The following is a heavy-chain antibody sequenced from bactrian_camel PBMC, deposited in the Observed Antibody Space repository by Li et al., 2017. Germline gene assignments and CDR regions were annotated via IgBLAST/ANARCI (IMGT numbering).Heavy chain of an antibody. CDR1: GHSRGSNC. V-gene: IGHV3S55*01. CDR2: IRRSGGET. D-gene: IGHD5*01. CDR3: AARQPCRVWLGYEDLGEYNI. Sequence: QLVESGGGSVQTGGSLRLSCVVSGHSRGSNCVGWYRLPPGRAPAEREGIAAIRRSGGETWYADSVKGRFAISEDNAKNVLYLQMNNLQPEDTAMYYCAARQPCRVWLGYEDLGEYNIWGQGTQVTVS. J-gene: IGHJ4*01.